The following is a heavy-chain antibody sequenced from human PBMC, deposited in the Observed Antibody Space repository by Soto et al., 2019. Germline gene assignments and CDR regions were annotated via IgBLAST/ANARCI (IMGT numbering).Heavy chain of an antibody. CDR1: GGTFSRNG. CDR3: ARGSLFGDYGDFDY. V-gene: IGHV1-69*01. Sequence: QVQLVQSGAEVKKPGSSVKVSCKVSGGTFSRNGISWVRQAPGQGLEWMGGIIPMFTTPNYVQKFQDRVTITADESTSTVYMGLSSLRSDDTAFYHCARGSLFGDYGDFDYWGQGTLVTVSS. D-gene: IGHD4-17*01. CDR2: IIPMFTTP. J-gene: IGHJ4*02.